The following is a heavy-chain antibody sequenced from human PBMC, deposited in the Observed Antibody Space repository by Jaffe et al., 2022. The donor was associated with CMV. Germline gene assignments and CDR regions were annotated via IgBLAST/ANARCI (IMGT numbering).Heavy chain of an antibody. CDR3: TRVPVTFGGGAYYGMDV. Sequence: EVQLVESGGGLVKPGRSLRLSCTASGFTFGDYAMSWFRQAPGKGLEWVGFIRSKAYGGTTEYAASVKGRFTISRDDSKSIAYLQMNSLKTEDTAVYYCTRVPVTFGGGAYYGMDVWGQGTTVTVSS. V-gene: IGHV3-49*05. J-gene: IGHJ6*02. CDR1: GFTFGDYA. CDR2: IRSKAYGGTT. D-gene: IGHD3-16*01.